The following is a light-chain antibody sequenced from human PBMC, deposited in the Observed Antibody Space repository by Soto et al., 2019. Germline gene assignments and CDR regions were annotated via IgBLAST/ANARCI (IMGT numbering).Light chain of an antibody. Sequence: QSALTQPRSVSGSPGQSVTISCTGTSSDVGGYNYVSWYQQHPGKAPKLMIYDVSKRPSGVPDRFPGSKSGNTASLTSSGLQAEDEADYYCCSYAGSYTMVFGGGTKLTVL. CDR2: DVS. CDR3: CSYAGSYTMV. CDR1: SSDVGGYNY. J-gene: IGLJ2*01. V-gene: IGLV2-11*01.